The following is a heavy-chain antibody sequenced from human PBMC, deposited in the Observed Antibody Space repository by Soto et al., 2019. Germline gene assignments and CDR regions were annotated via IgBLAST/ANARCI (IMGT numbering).Heavy chain of an antibody. CDR1: GGPITKSY. Sequence: QVQLQESGPGLVKPSETLSLTCSVSGGPITKSYWSWIRQPVGKGLELIGRMYTRGSGSYNPSLKSRVPMSLDSSKNQFSLKVRSVTAADTAVYYCATSAIMGLEVAGHFDNWGQGTLVTVSS. D-gene: IGHD6-19*01. V-gene: IGHV4-4*07. CDR2: MYTRGSG. J-gene: IGHJ4*01. CDR3: ATSAIMGLEVAGHFDN.